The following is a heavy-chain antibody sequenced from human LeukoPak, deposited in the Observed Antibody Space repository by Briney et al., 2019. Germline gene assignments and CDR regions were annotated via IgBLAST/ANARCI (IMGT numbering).Heavy chain of an antibody. J-gene: IGHJ4*02. Sequence: SETLSLTCAVSGGSISSCGYSWSWIRQPPGKGLEWIGYIYHSGSTYYNPSLKSRVTISVDRSKNQFSLKLSSVTAADTAVYYCARTSRAIGYFDYWGQGTLVTVSS. CDR1: GGSISSCGYS. D-gene: IGHD5-24*01. CDR2: IYHSGST. V-gene: IGHV4-30-2*01. CDR3: ARTSRAIGYFDY.